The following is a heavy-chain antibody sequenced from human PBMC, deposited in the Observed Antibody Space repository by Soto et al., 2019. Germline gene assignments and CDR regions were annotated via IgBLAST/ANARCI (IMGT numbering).Heavy chain of an antibody. CDR2: IWYDGSNK. D-gene: IGHD2-2*01. V-gene: IGHV3-33*01. Sequence: GGSLRLSCAASGFTFSSYGMHWVRQAPGKGLEWVAVIWYDGSNKYYADSVKGRFTISRDNSKNTLYLQMNSLRAEDTAVYYCARDRPAAMHAFDIWGQGTMVTVSS. J-gene: IGHJ3*02. CDR1: GFTFSSYG. CDR3: ARDRPAAMHAFDI.